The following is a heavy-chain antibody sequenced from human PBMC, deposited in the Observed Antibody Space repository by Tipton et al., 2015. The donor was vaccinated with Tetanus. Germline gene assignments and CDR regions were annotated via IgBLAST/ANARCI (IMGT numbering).Heavy chain of an antibody. CDR2: IYYSGST. J-gene: IGHJ6*02. V-gene: IGHV4-59*01. D-gene: IGHD4-17*01. CDR3: ARDYGRVFYGMDV. CDR1: GGSISSYY. Sequence: TLSLTCTVSGGSISSYYWSWIRQPPGKGLEWIGYIYYSGSTNYNPSLKSRVTISVDTSKNQFSLKLSSVTAADTAVYYCARDYGRVFYGMDVWGQGTTATVSS.